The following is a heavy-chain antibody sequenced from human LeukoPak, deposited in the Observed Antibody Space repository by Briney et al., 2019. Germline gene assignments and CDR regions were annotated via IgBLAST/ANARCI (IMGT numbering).Heavy chain of an antibody. CDR3: ARDLSSTANWEFDY. Sequence: ASVKVSCEASGYTFIDYFIHWVRQAPGQGLEWMGRLNPNNGYTFYTEEFQGRVTMTRDTSISTAYMELNRLTSDDTALYYCARDLSSTANWEFDYWGQGTLVTVSS. CDR1: GYTFIDYF. CDR2: LNPNNGYT. V-gene: IGHV1-2*06. J-gene: IGHJ4*02. D-gene: IGHD7-27*01.